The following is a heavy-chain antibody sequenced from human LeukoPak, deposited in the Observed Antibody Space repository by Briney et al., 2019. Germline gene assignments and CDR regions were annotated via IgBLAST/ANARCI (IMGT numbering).Heavy chain of an antibody. D-gene: IGHD2-21*02. CDR1: GGSISSYY. CDR3: ARHAYCGGDCYFDY. V-gene: IGHV4-59*08. J-gene: IGHJ4*02. CDR2: IYYSGST. Sequence: ASQTLSLTCTVSGGSISSYYWSWIRQPPGKELEWIGYIYYSGSTNYNPSLKSRVTISVDTSKNQFSLKLSSVTAADTAVYYCARHAYCGGDCYFDYWGQGTLVTVSS.